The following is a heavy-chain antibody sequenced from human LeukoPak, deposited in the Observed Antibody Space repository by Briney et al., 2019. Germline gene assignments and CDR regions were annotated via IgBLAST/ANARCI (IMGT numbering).Heavy chain of an antibody. J-gene: IGHJ4*02. V-gene: IGHV1-69*01. Sequence: GASVKVSCKASGGTFSSYAISWVRQAPGQGLEWMGGIIPIFGTANYAQKFQGRVTITADESTSTAYMELSSLRSEDTAVYYCARDVAGDGPNGFDYWGQGTLVTVSS. CDR2: IIPIFGTA. CDR3: ARDVAGDGPNGFDY. D-gene: IGHD5-24*01. CDR1: GGTFSSYA.